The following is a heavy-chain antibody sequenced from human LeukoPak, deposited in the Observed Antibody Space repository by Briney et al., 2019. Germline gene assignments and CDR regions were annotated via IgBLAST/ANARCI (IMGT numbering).Heavy chain of an antibody. Sequence: ASVKVSCKASGYTFTGYYMHWVRQAPGQGLEWVGWIIPDSGGTNYAQKFQGRVTMTRDTSISTAYMELSRLRSEDTAVYYCARDGGDPKPGDFDIWGHGTMVTVSS. V-gene: IGHV1-2*02. CDR3: ARDGGDPKPGDFDI. J-gene: IGHJ3*02. D-gene: IGHD2-21*01. CDR1: GYTFTGYY. CDR2: IIPDSGGT.